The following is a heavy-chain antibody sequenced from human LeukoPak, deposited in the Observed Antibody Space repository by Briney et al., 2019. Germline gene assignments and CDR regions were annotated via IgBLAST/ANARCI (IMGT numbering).Heavy chain of an antibody. CDR3: TTNGGITMVRGVDY. V-gene: IGHV3-15*01. CDR1: GFTFSNHN. J-gene: IGHJ4*02. CDR2: IKSKTDGGTT. Sequence: GGSLRLSCAASGFTFSNHNMDWVRQAPGKGLEWVGRIKSKTDGGTTDYAAPVKGRFTISRDDSKNTLYLQMNSLKTEDTAVYYCTTNGGITMVRGVDYWGQGTLVTVSS. D-gene: IGHD3-10*01.